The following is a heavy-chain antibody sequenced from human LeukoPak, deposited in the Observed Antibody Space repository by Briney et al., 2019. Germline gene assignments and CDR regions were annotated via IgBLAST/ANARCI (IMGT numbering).Heavy chain of an antibody. CDR2: IKGDGIST. V-gene: IGHV3-74*01. J-gene: IGHJ4*02. CDR1: GFDFSSNW. Sequence: GGSLRLSCAASGFDFSSNWMHWVRHAPGQGLVWVSRIKGDGISTNYADSVKGRFTISRDVAKNTLYLQMNSLRAEDTGVYYCAKDHYWSIDYWGRGTLVTVSS. CDR3: AKDHYWSIDY. D-gene: IGHD3-3*01.